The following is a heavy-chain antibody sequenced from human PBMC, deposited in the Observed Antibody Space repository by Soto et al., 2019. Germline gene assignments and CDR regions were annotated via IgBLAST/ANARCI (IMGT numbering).Heavy chain of an antibody. CDR3: ARVGLRLGDYFDY. D-gene: IGHD3-16*01. V-gene: IGHV4-31*03. Sequence: QVQLQESGPGLVKPSQTLSLTCTVSGGSISSGAYYWSWIRQHPGKGLEWIGYLYYSGNTYYNPSLKSRVTMSVDTSKNQFSLKLSSVTAADTAVYYCARVGLRLGDYFDYWGQGTLVSVSS. J-gene: IGHJ4*02. CDR2: LYYSGNT. CDR1: GGSISSGAYY.